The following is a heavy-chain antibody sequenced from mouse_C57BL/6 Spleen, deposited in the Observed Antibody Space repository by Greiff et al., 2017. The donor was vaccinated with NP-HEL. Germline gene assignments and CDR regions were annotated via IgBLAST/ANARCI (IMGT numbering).Heavy chain of an antibody. J-gene: IGHJ3*01. Sequence: VQLQQSGPELVKPGASVKISCKASGYTFTDYYMNWVKQSHGKSLEWIGDINPNNGGTSYNQKFKGKATLTVDKSSSTAYMELRSLTSEDSAVYYCARDLPAWFAYWGQGTLVTVSA. CDR1: GYTFTDYY. V-gene: IGHV1-26*01. D-gene: IGHD2-1*01. CDR2: INPNNGGT. CDR3: ARDLPAWFAY.